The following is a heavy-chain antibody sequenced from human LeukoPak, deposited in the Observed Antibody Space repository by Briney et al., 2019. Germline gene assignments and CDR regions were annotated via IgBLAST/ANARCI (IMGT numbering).Heavy chain of an antibody. CDR3: TSLSDAIESFGTRNY. CDR1: GFTVSNNY. V-gene: IGHV3-53*01. CDR2: FYSGGDT. Sequence: GGSLRLSCAASGFTVSNNYMSWVRQAPGKGLECVSVFYSGGDTYYADPVKGRFTISRDNSKNTLYLQMNSLRAEDTAVYYCTSLSDAIESFGTRNYWGQGTLVTVSS. D-gene: IGHD2-8*01. J-gene: IGHJ4*02.